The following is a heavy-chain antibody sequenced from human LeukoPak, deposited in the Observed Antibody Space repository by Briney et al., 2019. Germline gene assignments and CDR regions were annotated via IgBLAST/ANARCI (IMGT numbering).Heavy chain of an antibody. Sequence: GGSLRLSCAASGFSFSSYSMNWVRQAPGKGLEWVSYISSSTTTIYYADSVKGRFTISRDNAKNSLYLQMNSLRAEDTAVFYCARGGSYLSAFDIWGQGTMVTVSS. CDR1: GFSFSSYS. D-gene: IGHD1-26*01. CDR3: ARGGSYLSAFDI. V-gene: IGHV3-48*01. J-gene: IGHJ3*02. CDR2: ISSSTTTI.